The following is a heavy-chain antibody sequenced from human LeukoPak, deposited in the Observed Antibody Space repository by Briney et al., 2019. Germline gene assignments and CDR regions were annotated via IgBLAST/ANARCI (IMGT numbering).Heavy chain of an antibody. D-gene: IGHD6-6*01. CDR3: ARGTEQLFPPYYGMDV. J-gene: IGHJ6*02. CDR2: IYTSGST. CDR1: GGSISSYY. V-gene: IGHV4-4*07. Sequence: SETLSLTCTVSGGSISSYYWSWIRQPAGKGLEWIGRIYTSGSTNYNPSLKSRVTMSVDTSKNQFSLKLSSVTAADTAVYYCARGTEQLFPPYYGMDVWGQGTTVTVSS.